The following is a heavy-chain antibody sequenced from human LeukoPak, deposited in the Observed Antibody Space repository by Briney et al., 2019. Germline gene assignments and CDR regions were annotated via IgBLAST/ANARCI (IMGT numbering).Heavy chain of an antibody. V-gene: IGHV3-74*01. CDR1: GFTFSSYW. D-gene: IGHD6-19*01. Sequence: GGSLRLSCGASGFTFSSYWTHWVRKSPGKALVWVSRINREGCSTSYADSVKARFTISRDNAKKTLYLQMNSLRAEDTAVYYCARDLSDSSGWFPGNYFDYWGQGTLVTVSS. J-gene: IGHJ4*02. CDR3: ARDLSDSSGWFPGNYFDY. CDR2: INREGCST.